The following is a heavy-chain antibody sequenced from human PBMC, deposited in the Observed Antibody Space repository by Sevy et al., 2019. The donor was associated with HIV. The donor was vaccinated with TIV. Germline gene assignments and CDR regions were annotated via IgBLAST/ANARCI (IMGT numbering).Heavy chain of an antibody. V-gene: IGHV3-53*01. J-gene: IGHJ4*02. CDR1: GFSVRDNY. D-gene: IGHD3-16*01. CDR3: ARGGEAKDFDY. CDR2: IYSGGST. Sequence: GGSLRLSCVASGFSVRDNYMTWVRQAPGKGLEWVSVIYSGGSTYYADSVKGRFLISRVSSKNTLFLHMNSLRAGDTAVYYCARGGEAKDFDYWGRGTLVTVSS.